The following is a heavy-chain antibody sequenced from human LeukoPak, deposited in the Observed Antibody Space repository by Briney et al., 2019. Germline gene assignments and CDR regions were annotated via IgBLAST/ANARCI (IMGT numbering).Heavy chain of an antibody. J-gene: IGHJ5*02. CDR2: ISSSSSTI. CDR1: GFTFSSYS. CDR3: ARDSRGYSYGSSNWFDP. D-gene: IGHD5-18*01. Sequence: PGGSLRLSCAASGFTFSSYSMNLVRQAPGKGLEWVSYISSSSSTIYYADSVKGRFTISRDNAKNSLYLQMNSLRDEDTAVYYCARDSRGYSYGSSNWFDPWGQGTLVTVSS. V-gene: IGHV3-48*02.